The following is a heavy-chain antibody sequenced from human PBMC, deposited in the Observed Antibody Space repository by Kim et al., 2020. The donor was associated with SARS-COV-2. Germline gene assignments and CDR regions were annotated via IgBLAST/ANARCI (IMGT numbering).Heavy chain of an antibody. CDR3: AREAGVTVTTNYFDY. Sequence: PPLKSRVTISVDTSKNQFSLKLSSVTAADTAVYYCAREAGVTVTTNYFDYWGQGTLVTVSS. D-gene: IGHD4-4*01. J-gene: IGHJ4*02. V-gene: IGHV4-30-2*05.